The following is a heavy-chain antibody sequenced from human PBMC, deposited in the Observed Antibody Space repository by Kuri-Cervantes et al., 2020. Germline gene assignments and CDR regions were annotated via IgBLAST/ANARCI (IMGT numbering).Heavy chain of an antibody. V-gene: IGHV1-3*01. CDR2: INAGNGNT. Sequence: ASVKVSCKASGYTFTSYAMHWVRQAPGQRLEWMGWINAGNGNTKYSQKFQGRVTITRDTSASTAYMELSSLRSEDTAVYYCAREGAITMLDFNPRYYYYYYGMDVWGQGTTVTVSS. CDR1: GYTFTSYA. CDR3: AREGAITMLDFNPRYYYYYYGMDV. D-gene: IGHD3-10*02. J-gene: IGHJ6*02.